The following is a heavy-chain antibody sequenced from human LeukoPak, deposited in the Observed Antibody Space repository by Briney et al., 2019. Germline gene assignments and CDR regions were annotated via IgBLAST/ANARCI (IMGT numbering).Heavy chain of an antibody. V-gene: IGHV3-23*01. Sequence: PGGSLRLSCAASGFTFSDHWMHWVRQAPGKGLEWVSSIFPSGGEIHYADSVRGRFTISRDNSKSTLSLQMNSLRAEDTAIYYCATYRQVLLPFESWGQGTLVTVSS. J-gene: IGHJ4*02. CDR1: GFTFSDHW. D-gene: IGHD2-8*02. CDR2: IFPSGGEI. CDR3: ATYRQVLLPFES.